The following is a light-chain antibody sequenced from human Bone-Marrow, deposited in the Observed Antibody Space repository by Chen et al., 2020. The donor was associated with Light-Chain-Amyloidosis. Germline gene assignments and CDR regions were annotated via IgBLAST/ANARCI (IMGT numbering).Light chain of an antibody. V-gene: IGLV3-21*02. CDR1: NIGSTS. J-gene: IGLJ3*02. Sequence: SYVLTRPSSVSVAAGQTATIACGGNNIGSTSVHWYQQTPGQAPLLVVYDDSDRPSGIPERLSDSTSGNTATLTISRVEAGDEADYYCQVWDRSSDRPVFGGGTKLTVL. CDR3: QVWDRSSDRPV. CDR2: DDS.